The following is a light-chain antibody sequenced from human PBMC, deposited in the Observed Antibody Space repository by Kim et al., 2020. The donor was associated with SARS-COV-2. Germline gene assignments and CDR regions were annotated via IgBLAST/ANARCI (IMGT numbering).Light chain of an antibody. CDR2: DVS. J-gene: IGLJ1*01. Sequence: GQTITISCSGTSRDVGYYDYVSWDQQHPGKVPKLIISDVSKRPSGVSSRFSGSKSGNTAYLTISGLQDEDEADYYCCSHARGSAYVFGTGTKVTVL. V-gene: IGLV2-14*03. CDR3: CSHARGSAYV. CDR1: SRDVGYYDY.